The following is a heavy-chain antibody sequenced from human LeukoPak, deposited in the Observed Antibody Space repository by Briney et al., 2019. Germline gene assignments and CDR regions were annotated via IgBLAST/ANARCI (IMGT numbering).Heavy chain of an antibody. V-gene: IGHV3-7*01. CDR1: GFSFSNFW. J-gene: IGHJ4*02. D-gene: IGHD2-2*01. CDR3: ARVQVVVPGVFDYFDY. CDR2: IMYDGSDK. Sequence: QSGGSLRLSCAASGFSFSNFWMRWIRQAPGRGLEWVANIMYDGSDKYYADSVKGRFTVSRDNAKNSLYLQMNSLRAEDTAVYYCARVQVVVPGVFDYFDYWGQGTLVTVSS.